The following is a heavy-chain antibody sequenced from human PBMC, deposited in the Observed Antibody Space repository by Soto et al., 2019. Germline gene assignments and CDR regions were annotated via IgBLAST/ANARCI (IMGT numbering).Heavy chain of an antibody. CDR2: IYYDEST. CDR3: GKVLIGATRHTDVDS. V-gene: IGHV4-39*01. J-gene: IGHJ4*02. CDR1: GVSLNSGHYY. D-gene: IGHD2-15*01. Sequence: QVQLQESGPGLLKPLETLSLTCTVSGVSLNSGHYYWVWIRQSPGKGLAWIASIYYDESTYYNPSLKSRVPISTYKPKNQCSLTLKSVTAADTAVYYCGKVLIGATRHTDVDSWGQGALVTVSS.